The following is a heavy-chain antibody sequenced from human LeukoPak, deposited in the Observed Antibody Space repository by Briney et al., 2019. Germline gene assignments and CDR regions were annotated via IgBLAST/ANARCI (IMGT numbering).Heavy chain of an antibody. CDR2: FDPEDGEK. D-gene: IGHD3-22*01. CDR1: GYTLTELS. Sequence: ASVKVSCKVSGYTLTELSMHWVRQAPGKGLEWMGGFDPEDGEKIYAQKFQGRVTMTEDTSTDTAYMELSSLRSEDTAVYYCATDLGSKYYYDSSGSGDYWGQGTLVTVSS. J-gene: IGHJ4*02. CDR3: ATDLGSKYYYDSSGSGDY. V-gene: IGHV1-24*01.